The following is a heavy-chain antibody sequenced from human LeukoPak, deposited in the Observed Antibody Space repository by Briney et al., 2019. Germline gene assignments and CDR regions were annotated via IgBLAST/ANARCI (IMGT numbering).Heavy chain of an antibody. Sequence: KPSETLSLTCTVSGGPISSSSYYWGWIRQPPGKGLEWIGSIYYSGSTYYNPSLKSRVTISVDTSKNQFSLKLSSVTATDTAVYYCARDLTVPAARWFDPWGQGTLVTVSS. CDR3: ARDLTVPAARWFDP. V-gene: IGHV4-39*07. D-gene: IGHD2-2*01. CDR2: IYYSGST. J-gene: IGHJ5*02. CDR1: GGPISSSSYY.